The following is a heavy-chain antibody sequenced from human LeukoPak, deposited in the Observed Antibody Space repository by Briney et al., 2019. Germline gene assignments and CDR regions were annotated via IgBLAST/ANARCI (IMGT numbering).Heavy chain of an antibody. Sequence: GGSLRLSCAASGFTFSSYAMSWVRQAPGKGLEWISAISGSGGSTYYADSVKGRFTISRDNSKNTLYLQMNSLRAEDTAVYYCAKANSSGYYHTYFDYWGQGTLVTVSS. J-gene: IGHJ4*02. CDR3: AKANSSGYYHTYFDY. CDR2: ISGSGGST. D-gene: IGHD3-22*01. CDR1: GFTFSSYA. V-gene: IGHV3-23*01.